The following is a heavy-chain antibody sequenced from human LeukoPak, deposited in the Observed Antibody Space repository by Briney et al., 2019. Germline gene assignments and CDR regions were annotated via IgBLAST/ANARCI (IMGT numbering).Heavy chain of an antibody. CDR2: IYYSGST. CDR1: GGSISSSSYY. J-gene: IGHJ6*02. Sequence: SETLSLTCTVSGGSISSSSYYWGWIRRPPGKGLEWIGSIYYSGSTYYNPSLKSRVTIPVDTSKNQFSLKLSSVTAADTAVYYCARHINGGPYDSLDVWGQGTTVTVSS. CDR3: ARHINGGPYDSLDV. V-gene: IGHV4-39*01. D-gene: IGHD3-3*01.